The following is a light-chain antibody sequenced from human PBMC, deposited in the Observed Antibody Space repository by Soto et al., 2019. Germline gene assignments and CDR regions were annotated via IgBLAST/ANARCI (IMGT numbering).Light chain of an antibody. CDR1: SSNIGAPYD. V-gene: IGLV1-40*01. J-gene: IGLJ3*02. Sequence: QSVLTQPPSVSGAPGQRVTISCSGSSSNIGAPYDVHWYQHLPGTAPKLLLSGNDNRPSGVPDRFSGSRSGTSASLAITGLQAEDGADYYCQSYDSSLSAWVFGGGTKVTVL. CDR2: GND. CDR3: QSYDSSLSAWV.